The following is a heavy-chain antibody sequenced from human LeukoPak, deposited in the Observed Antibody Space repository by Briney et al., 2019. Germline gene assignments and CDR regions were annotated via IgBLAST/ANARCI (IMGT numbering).Heavy chain of an antibody. CDR3: ARDCSGGSCYTVDAFDI. CDR2: LYYSGST. J-gene: IGHJ3*02. D-gene: IGHD2-15*01. CDR1: GGSISSVDYS. Sequence: PSETLSLTCAVSGGSISSVDYSWSWIRQPPGKGLEWIGYLYYSGSTYYNPSLKSRVTISVDTSKNHFSLRLSSVTAADTAVYYCARDCSGGSCYTVDAFDIWGQGTMVTVSS. V-gene: IGHV4-30-4*07.